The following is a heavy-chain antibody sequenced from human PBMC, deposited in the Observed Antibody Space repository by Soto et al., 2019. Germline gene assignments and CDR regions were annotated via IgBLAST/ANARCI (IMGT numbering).Heavy chain of an antibody. J-gene: IGHJ6*02. CDR3: ARDFDWGSNYYYYGMDV. D-gene: IGHD3-9*01. CDR2: INAGNGNT. V-gene: IGHV1-3*01. Sequence: GASVKVSCKASGYTFTSYAMHWVRQAPGQRLEWMGWINAGNGNTKYSQKFQGRVTITRDTSASTAYMELSSLRSEDTAVYYCARDFDWGSNYYYYGMDVWGQGTTVTVSS. CDR1: GYTFTSYA.